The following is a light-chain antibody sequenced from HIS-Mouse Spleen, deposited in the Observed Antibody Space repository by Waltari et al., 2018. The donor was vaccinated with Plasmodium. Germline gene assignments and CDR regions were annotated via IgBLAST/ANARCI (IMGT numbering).Light chain of an antibody. CDR1: DSDGDGHSY. J-gene: IGLJ2*01. CDR3: SSYAGSNNLV. Sequence: QSALTQPPPASGSPGQSGTLSCPGTDSDGDGHSYLSWYQQHPGKAPKLMISEVSKRPSGVPDCFSGSKSGNTASLTVSGLQAEDEADYYCSSYAGSNNLVFGGGTKLTVL. V-gene: IGLV2-8*01. CDR2: EVS.